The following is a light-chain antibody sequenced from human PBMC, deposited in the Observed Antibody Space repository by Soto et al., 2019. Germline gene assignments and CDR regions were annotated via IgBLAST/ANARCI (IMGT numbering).Light chain of an antibody. CDR3: QQYGNSSAFT. CDR2: AAS. CDR1: QSINNRY. J-gene: IGKJ3*01. V-gene: IGKV3-20*01. Sequence: EIVLTQSPGTLSLSPGERATLSCRASQSINNRYLAWYQQKPGQAPRLLIYAASSRATGIPDRFSGSGYGTDFTLTISRLEPEDFAVYYCQQYGNSSAFTFGHGTKVDIK.